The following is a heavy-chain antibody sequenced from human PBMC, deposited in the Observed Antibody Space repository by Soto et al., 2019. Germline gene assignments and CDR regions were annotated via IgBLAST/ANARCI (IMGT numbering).Heavy chain of an antibody. CDR2: ISSSSSYI. J-gene: IGHJ4*02. Sequence: GGSLRLSCAASGFTFSSYSMNWVRQAPGKGLEWVSSISSSSSYIYYADSVKGRFTISRDNAKNSLYLQMNSLRAEDTAVYYCARPGIVGDYFDYWGQGALVTVSS. CDR3: ARPGIVGDYFDY. V-gene: IGHV3-21*01. CDR1: GFTFSSYS. D-gene: IGHD1-26*01.